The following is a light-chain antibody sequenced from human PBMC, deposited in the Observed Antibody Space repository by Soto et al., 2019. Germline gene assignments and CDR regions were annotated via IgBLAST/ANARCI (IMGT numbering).Light chain of an antibody. J-gene: IGLJ3*02. Sequence: QSALTQSSSASASLGSSVKLTCTLSSGHSSYIIAWHQQQPGKAPRYLMKLEGSGSYNKGSGVPDRFSGSSSGADRYLTISNLQFEDEADYYCETWDSNTPWVFGGGTKLTVL. V-gene: IGLV4-60*02. CDR2: LEGSGSY. CDR3: ETWDSNTPWV. CDR1: SGHSSYI.